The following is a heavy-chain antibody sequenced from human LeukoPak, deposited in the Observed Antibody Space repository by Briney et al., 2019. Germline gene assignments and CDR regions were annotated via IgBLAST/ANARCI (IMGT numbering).Heavy chain of an antibody. CDR1: GFTFSSYG. V-gene: IGHV3-30*18. CDR2: ISYDGSNK. D-gene: IGHD5-18*01. J-gene: IGHJ6*02. CDR3: AKEASSYGDYYYYYGMDV. Sequence: GGSLRLSCAASGFTFSSYGMHWVRQAPGRGLEWVAVISYDGSNKYYADSVKGRFTISRDNSKNTLYLQMNSLRAEDTAVYYCAKEASSYGDYYYYYGMDVWGQGTTVTVSS.